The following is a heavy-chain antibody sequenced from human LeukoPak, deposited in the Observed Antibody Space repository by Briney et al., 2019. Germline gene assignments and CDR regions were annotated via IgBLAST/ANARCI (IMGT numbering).Heavy chain of an antibody. Sequence: ASVKVSCKASGYTFTGYYMHWVRQAPGQGLEWMGWINPNSGGTNYAQKFQGRVTMTRDTSISTAYMELSRLRSDDTAVYYCARGPAWEMYYYDSSGKNDAFDIWGQGTMVTVSS. J-gene: IGHJ3*02. CDR3: ARGPAWEMYYYDSSGKNDAFDI. D-gene: IGHD3-22*01. CDR1: GYTFTGYY. CDR2: INPNSGGT. V-gene: IGHV1-2*02.